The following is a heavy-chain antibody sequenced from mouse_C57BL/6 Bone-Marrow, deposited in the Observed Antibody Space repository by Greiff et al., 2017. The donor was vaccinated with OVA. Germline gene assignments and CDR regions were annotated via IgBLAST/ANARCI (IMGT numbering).Heavy chain of an antibody. CDR2: ISDGGSYT. D-gene: IGHD2-12*01. Sequence: EVKLMESGGGLVKPGGSLKLSCAASGFTFSSYAMSWVRQTPEKRLEWVATISDGGSYTYYPDNVKGRFTISRDNAKNNLYLQMSHLKSEDTAMYYCARYYTWFAYWGQGTLVTVSA. V-gene: IGHV5-4*03. J-gene: IGHJ3*01. CDR1: GFTFSSYA. CDR3: ARYYTWFAY.